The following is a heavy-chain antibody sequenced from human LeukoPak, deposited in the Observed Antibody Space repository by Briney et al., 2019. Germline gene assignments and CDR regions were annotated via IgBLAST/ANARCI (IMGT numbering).Heavy chain of an antibody. J-gene: IGHJ6*02. CDR2: ISWNSGSI. D-gene: IGHD3-10*01. V-gene: IGHV3-9*01. CDR1: GFTFDDYA. CDR3: ARDKAPTVRGVIIRYGMDV. Sequence: GGSLRLSCAASGFTFDDYAMHWVRQAPGKGLEGVSGISWNSGSIGYADSVKGRFTISRDNAKNSLYLQMSSLRAEDTAVYYCARDKAPTVRGVIIRYGMDVWGQGTTVTVSS.